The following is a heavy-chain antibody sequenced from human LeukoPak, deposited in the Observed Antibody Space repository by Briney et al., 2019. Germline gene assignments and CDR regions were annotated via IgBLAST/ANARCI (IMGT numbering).Heavy chain of an antibody. CDR2: IYYSGST. J-gene: IGHJ4*02. Sequence: SETLSLTCTVSGGSISSSSSHWGWIRQPPGKGLEWIGSIYYSGSTYYSPSLKSRVTLSIDTSKNQFSLNLNSVTAADTAVYYCAKLVGPTNPHFWGQGTLVTVSS. CDR3: AKLVGPTNPHF. D-gene: IGHD1-26*01. V-gene: IGHV4-39*01. CDR1: GGSISSSSSH.